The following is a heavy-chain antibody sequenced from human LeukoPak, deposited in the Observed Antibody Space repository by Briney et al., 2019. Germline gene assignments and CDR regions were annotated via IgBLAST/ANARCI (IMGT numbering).Heavy chain of an antibody. CDR2: ISGSGGST. J-gene: IGHJ5*02. Sequence: PGGSLRLSCAASGFTFSSYAMSWVRRAPGKGLEWVSAISGSGGSTYYADSVKGRFTISRDNSKNTLYLQMNSLRAEDTAVYYCARLGNYYDSSGYYHWGQGTLVTVSS. CDR3: ARLGNYYDSSGYYH. CDR1: GFTFSSYA. D-gene: IGHD3-22*01. V-gene: IGHV3-23*01.